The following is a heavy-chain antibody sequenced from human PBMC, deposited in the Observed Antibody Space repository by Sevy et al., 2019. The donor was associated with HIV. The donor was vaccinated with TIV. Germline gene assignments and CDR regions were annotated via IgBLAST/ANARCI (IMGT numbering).Heavy chain of an antibody. CDR3: ARLFSGYMDV. Sequence: ASVKVSCKAFGYTLSNYAFSWVRQAPGQGLEWMGWISDYNGHTNYAQNFQDRVTMTTDISTNTAYMELRSLRSDDTAVYYCARLFSGYMDVWGKGTTVTVSS. CDR1: GYTLSNYA. J-gene: IGHJ6*03. CDR2: ISDYNGHT. V-gene: IGHV1-18*01. D-gene: IGHD3-10*02.